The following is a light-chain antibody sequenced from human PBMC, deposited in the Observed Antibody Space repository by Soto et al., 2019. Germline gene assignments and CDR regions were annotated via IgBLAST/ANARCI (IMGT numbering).Light chain of an antibody. CDR2: GVN. V-gene: IGLV2-14*01. Sequence: QSALTQPASVSGSSGQSITISCTGTTSDVGGYNYVSWYQQHPGKAPKLMIYGVNNRPSGVSNRFSGSQSGNTASLTISGLQAEDEADYYCSSYTSNSPFVFGTGTKLTVL. CDR1: TSDVGGYNY. CDR3: SSYTSNSPFV. J-gene: IGLJ1*01.